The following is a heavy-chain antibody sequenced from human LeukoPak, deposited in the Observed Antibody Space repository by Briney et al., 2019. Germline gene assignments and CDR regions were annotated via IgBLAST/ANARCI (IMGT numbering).Heavy chain of an antibody. CDR1: GYFISSGYY. V-gene: IGHV4-38-2*01. Sequence: SETLSLTCAVSGYFISSGYYWGWIRQPPGQGLEWIGSIYHSGSTYYNPTLKSRVTISVDTSKNQFSLRLSSVTAADTAVYYCARGLVVVAATRWFDPWGQGTLVTVSS. CDR2: IYHSGST. CDR3: ARGLVVVAATRWFDP. J-gene: IGHJ5*02. D-gene: IGHD2-15*01.